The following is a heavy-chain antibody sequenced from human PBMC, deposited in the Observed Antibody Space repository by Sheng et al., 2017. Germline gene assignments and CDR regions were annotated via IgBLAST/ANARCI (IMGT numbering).Heavy chain of an antibody. J-gene: IGHJ3*02. CDR1: GDTFRSYV. CDR2: IVVTLQKT. Sequence: QVQLVQSGAEVKKPGSSVKVSCKASGDTFRSYVIAWVRQAPGQRLEWMGRIVVTLQKTHYAEKFQGRVAISADEGTNTAYMELISLTSDDTAVYYCARLRSDAFDIWGQGTMVTVSS. V-gene: IGHV1-69*11. CDR3: ARLRSDAFDI.